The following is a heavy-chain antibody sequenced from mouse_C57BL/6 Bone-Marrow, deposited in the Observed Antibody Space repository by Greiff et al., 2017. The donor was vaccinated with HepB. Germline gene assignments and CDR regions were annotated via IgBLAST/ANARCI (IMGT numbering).Heavy chain of an antibody. CDR1: GFTFSSYG. Sequence: EVKVVESGGDLVKPGGSLKLSCAASGFTFSSYGMSWVRQTPDKRLEWVATISSGGSYTYYPDSVKGRFTISRDNAKNTLYLQMSSLKSEDTAMYYCARVTTVEGAYWGQGTLVTVSA. V-gene: IGHV5-6*01. J-gene: IGHJ3*01. CDR2: ISSGGSYT. CDR3: ARVTTVEGAY. D-gene: IGHD1-1*01.